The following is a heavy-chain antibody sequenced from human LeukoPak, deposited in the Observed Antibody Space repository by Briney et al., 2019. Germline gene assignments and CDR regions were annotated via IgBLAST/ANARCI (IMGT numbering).Heavy chain of an antibody. J-gene: IGHJ4*02. CDR1: GLTFSSYA. V-gene: IGHV3-30*01. D-gene: IGHD5-12*01. CDR3: ARDLWPTRRWLRPQPGGDY. CDR2: ISYDGSNK. Sequence: PGRSLRLSCAASGLTFSSYAMHWVRQAPGKGLEWVAVISYDGSNKYYADSVKSRFTISRDNSKNTLYLQMNSLRAENTAVYYCARDLWPTRRWLRPQPGGDYWGQGTLVTVSS.